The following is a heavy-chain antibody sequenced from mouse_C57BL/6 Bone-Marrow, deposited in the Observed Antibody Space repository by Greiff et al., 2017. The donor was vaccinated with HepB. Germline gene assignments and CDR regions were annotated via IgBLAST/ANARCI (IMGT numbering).Heavy chain of an antibody. D-gene: IGHD5-1*01. Sequence: QVQLQQPGAELVMPGASVKLSCKASGYTFTSYWMHWVKQRPGQGLEWIGEIYPSDSYTNYNQKFKGKSTLTVDKSSSTAYMQLSSLTSEDSAVYYCARKRESTWFAYWGQGTLVTVSA. J-gene: IGHJ3*01. V-gene: IGHV1-69*01. CDR3: ARKRESTWFAY. CDR2: IYPSDSYT. CDR1: GYTFTSYW.